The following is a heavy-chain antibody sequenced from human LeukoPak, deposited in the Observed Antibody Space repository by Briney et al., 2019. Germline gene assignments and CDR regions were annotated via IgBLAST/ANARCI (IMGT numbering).Heavy chain of an antibody. CDR3: ARDEDYGIFVNVDY. D-gene: IGHD4-17*01. CDR1: GYTFTFYY. J-gene: IGHJ4*02. V-gene: IGHV1-46*01. Sequence: GASVKVSCKASGYTFTFYYIYWVRQAPGQGLEWMGIINPSGGSTSYAQKFQGRVTMTTDTPTSTAYMELRSLRSDDTAVYYCARDEDYGIFVNVDYWGQGTLVTVSS. CDR2: INPSGGST.